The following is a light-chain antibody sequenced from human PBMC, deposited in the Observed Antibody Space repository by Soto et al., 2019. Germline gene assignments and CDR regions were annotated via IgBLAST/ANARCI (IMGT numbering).Light chain of an antibody. CDR1: SSNIGSNT. J-gene: IGLJ2*01. CDR3: AAWDDSLNGHVV. V-gene: IGLV1-44*01. Sequence: QAVVTQPPSASGTPGQRVTISCSGSSSNIGSNTVNWYQLLPGTAPKLLIYSNNQRPSGVPDRFSGSKSGTSASLAISGLQSEDEADYYCAAWDDSLNGHVVFGGGTKLTVL. CDR2: SNN.